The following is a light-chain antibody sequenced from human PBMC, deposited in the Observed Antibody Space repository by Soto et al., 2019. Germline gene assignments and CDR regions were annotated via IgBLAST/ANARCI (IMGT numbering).Light chain of an antibody. J-gene: IGLJ1*01. CDR1: SSNIGSNT. CDR2: SNN. Sequence: QSVLTQPPSASGTPGQRVTISCSGSSSNIGSNTENWYQQLPGTATKLLIYSNNQRPSGVPDRFSGSKSGTSASLAISGLQSEDEADYYCAAWDDSLNGHYVFGTGTKVTVL. V-gene: IGLV1-44*01. CDR3: AAWDDSLNGHYV.